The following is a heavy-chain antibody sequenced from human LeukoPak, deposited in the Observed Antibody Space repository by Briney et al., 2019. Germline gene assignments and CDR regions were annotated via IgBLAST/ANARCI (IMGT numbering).Heavy chain of an antibody. V-gene: IGHV3-48*01. J-gene: IGHJ4*02. CDR3: AAGRFGEI. D-gene: IGHD3-10*01. Sequence: GGSLRLSCAASGFAFSDYGMHWVRQAPGKGLEWVSYISSSSSTIYYADSVKGRFTISRDNAKNSLYLQMNSLRAEDTAVYYCAAGRFGEIWGQGTLVAVSS. CDR2: ISSSSSTI. CDR1: GFAFSDYG.